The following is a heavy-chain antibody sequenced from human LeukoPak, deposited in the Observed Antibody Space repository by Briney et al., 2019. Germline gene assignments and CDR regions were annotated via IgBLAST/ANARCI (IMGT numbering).Heavy chain of an antibody. J-gene: IGHJ5*02. CDR2: INKDGSEK. Sequence: PGGSLRLSCAASGFTFSNYWINWVRQAPGKGLEWVANINKDGSEKYYVDSVKGRFTISRDNAKNSLFLQMNSLRAEDTAVYYCTRTRFDPWGQGTLVTVSS. V-gene: IGHV3-7*03. CDR3: TRTRFDP. CDR1: GFTFSNYW.